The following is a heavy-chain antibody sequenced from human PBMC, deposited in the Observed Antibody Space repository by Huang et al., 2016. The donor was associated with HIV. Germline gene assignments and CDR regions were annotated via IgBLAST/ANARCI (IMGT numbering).Heavy chain of an antibody. CDR2: INHSGTP. J-gene: IGHJ6*03. CDR3: ARKKRGYSPSGMDV. D-gene: IGHD5-18*01. V-gene: IGHV4-34*01. Sequence: QVQLQQWGAGLLKPSETLSLTCAIYNGSFSGFYWSWVRQAPEKGLEWIGEINHSGTPNYNPSLKSRVTMSVDTSKNQFSLRLTSVTAADTAVYYCARKKRGYSPSGMDVWGKGNTVIVSS. CDR1: NGSFSGFY.